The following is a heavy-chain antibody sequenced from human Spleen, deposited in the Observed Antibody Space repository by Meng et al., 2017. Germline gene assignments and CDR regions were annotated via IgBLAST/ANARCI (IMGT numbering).Heavy chain of an antibody. CDR3: ARARYDYGDHKYGY. Sequence: GGSLRLSCAASGFTFSSYWMSWVRQAPGKGLEWVANIKKDGSEKYYVDSVKGRFTISRDNAKNSLYLQMNSLRAEDTAVYYCARARYDYGDHKYGYWGQGTLVTVSS. CDR2: IKKDGSEK. CDR1: GFTFSSYW. J-gene: IGHJ4*02. V-gene: IGHV3-7*01. D-gene: IGHD4-17*01.